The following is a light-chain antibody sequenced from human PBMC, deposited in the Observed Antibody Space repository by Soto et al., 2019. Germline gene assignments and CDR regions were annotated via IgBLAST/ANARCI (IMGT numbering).Light chain of an antibody. CDR1: SSDVGSYDY. CDR3: SSYTSSSTLV. V-gene: IGLV2-14*01. Sequence: QSALTQPAAVSGSPGQSITISCTGTSSDVGSYDYVSWYQQHPGNAPKLIIYDVTNRPSGVSNRFSGSKSGNTASLTISGLQAEDEADYYFSSYTSSSTLVFGGGTKLTVL. CDR2: DVT. J-gene: IGLJ2*01.